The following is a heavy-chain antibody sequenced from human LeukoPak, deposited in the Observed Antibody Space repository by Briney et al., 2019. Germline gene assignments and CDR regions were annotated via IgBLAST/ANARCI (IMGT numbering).Heavy chain of an antibody. V-gene: IGHV3-21*01. J-gene: IGHJ4*02. D-gene: IGHD5-18*01. CDR2: ISSSSSYI. CDR1: GFTFSSYS. Sequence: PGGSLRLSCAVSGFTFSSYSMNWVRQPPGKGLEWVSSISSSSSYIYYADSVKGRFTISRANAKNSLYLQTNSLRAEDAAVYYCARDTAFGYWGQGTLVTVAS. CDR3: ARDTAFGY.